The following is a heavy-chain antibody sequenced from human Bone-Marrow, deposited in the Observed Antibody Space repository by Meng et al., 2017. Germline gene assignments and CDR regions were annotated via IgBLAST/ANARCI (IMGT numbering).Heavy chain of an antibody. CDR1: GFTFSSYW. Sequence: GESLKISCAASGFTFSSYWMSWVRQAPGKGLEWVAVISYDGSNKYYADSVKGRFTISRDNSKNTLYLQMNSLRAEDTAVYYCARPNYYDSSGAFDIWGQGTMVTVSS. D-gene: IGHD3-22*01. V-gene: IGHV3-30*01. J-gene: IGHJ3*02. CDR2: ISYDGSNK. CDR3: ARPNYYDSSGAFDI.